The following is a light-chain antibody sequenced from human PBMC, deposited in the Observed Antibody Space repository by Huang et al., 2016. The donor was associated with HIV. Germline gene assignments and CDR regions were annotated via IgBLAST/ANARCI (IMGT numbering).Light chain of an antibody. Sequence: DIQMTQSPSSLSASVGDRVTITCRASQGISNYLAWYQQKAGKVPKLLIYAASTLQSGVPSRFSGSESRPYFTLTISSLQPEDVATYYCQKYNTAPAFGPGTKVDIK. J-gene: IGKJ3*01. CDR1: QGISNY. V-gene: IGKV1-27*01. CDR3: QKYNTAPA. CDR2: AAS.